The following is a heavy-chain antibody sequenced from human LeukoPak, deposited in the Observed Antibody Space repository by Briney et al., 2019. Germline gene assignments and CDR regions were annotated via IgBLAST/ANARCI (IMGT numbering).Heavy chain of an antibody. Sequence: GGSLRLSCAASGFTFNTYWMSWVRQAPGKGLEWVANISPDGSETVKGRFTVSRDNARNSLFLQMNSLRVEDTAVYYCAGSRLAVTDTLDPWGQGTLVTVS. CDR2: ISPDGSET. J-gene: IGHJ5*02. CDR3: AGSRLAVTDTLDP. CDR1: GFTFNTYW. D-gene: IGHD6-19*01. V-gene: IGHV3-7*01.